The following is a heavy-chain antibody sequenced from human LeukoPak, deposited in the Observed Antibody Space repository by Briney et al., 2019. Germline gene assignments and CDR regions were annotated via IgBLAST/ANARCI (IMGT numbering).Heavy chain of an antibody. CDR1: GGSFSGYY. CDR3: ARGHSPMWSVDGYNWFDP. CDR2: INHSGST. Sequence: SETLSLTCAVYGGSFSGYYWSWIRQPPGNGLEWIGEINHSGSTNYNPSLKSRVTISVDTSKNQFSLKLSSVTAADTAVYYCARGHSPMWSVDGYNWFDPWGQGTLVTVSS. D-gene: IGHD3-3*01. V-gene: IGHV4-34*01. J-gene: IGHJ5*02.